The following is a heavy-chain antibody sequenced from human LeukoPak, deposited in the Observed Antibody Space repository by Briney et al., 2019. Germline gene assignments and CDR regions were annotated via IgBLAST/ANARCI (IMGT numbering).Heavy chain of an antibody. CDR2: IKSKTDGGTT. Sequence: GGSLGLSCAASGFTFSNAWMSWVRQAPGKGLEWVGRIKSKTDGGTTDYAAPVKGRFTISRDDSKNTLYLQMNSLKTEDTAVYYCTTTGVDGYNFGGFDYWGQGTLVTVSS. CDR3: TTTGVDGYNFGGFDY. D-gene: IGHD5-12*01. J-gene: IGHJ4*02. CDR1: GFTFSNAW. V-gene: IGHV3-15*01.